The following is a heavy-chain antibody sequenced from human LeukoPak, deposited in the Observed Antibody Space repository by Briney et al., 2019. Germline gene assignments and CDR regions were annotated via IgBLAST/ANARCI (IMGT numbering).Heavy chain of an antibody. V-gene: IGHV4-34*01. J-gene: IGHJ4*02. Sequence: SETLSLTCVVYVGSFIGYYWSWMRQPPGKEGEWMGEINHSGSTNYNPSLKSRVTISVDTSKHRLALELSSVTAADTAVYYCARNYDYWGQGTLVTVSS. CDR3: ARNYDY. CDR2: INHSGST. CDR1: VGSFIGYY.